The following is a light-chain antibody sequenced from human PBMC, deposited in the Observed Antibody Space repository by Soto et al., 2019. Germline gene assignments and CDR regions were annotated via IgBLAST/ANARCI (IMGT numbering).Light chain of an antibody. V-gene: IGLV1-44*01. CDR3: AAWDDTLNGWV. Sequence: QSVLTQPPSASGTPGQGVTISCSGSTSTIGSNFVIWYQQLPGTAPKLLIYSNNKRPSGVPDRFSGSTSRTSASLAISGLQSEDEADYYCAAWDDTLNGWVFGGGTKLPVL. CDR1: TSTIGSNF. J-gene: IGLJ3*02. CDR2: SNN.